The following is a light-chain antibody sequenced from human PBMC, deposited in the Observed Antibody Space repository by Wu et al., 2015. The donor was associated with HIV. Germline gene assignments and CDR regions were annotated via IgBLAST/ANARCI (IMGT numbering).Light chain of an antibody. Sequence: DIQLTQSPSTLSASLGDRVIITCRASQSVSTWLAWYQQKPGKAPNLLIHKASNLKRGVPSRFSGSGSGTEFTLTISSLQTDDFATYYCQQYKSYLWTFGQGTKVEI. J-gene: IGKJ1*01. CDR2: KAS. CDR3: QQYKSYLWT. CDR1: QSVSTW. V-gene: IGKV1-5*03.